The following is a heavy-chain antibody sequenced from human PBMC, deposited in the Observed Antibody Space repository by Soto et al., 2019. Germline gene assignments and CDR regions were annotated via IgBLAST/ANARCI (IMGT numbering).Heavy chain of an antibody. CDR3: AGIYGDHEGLHFQH. J-gene: IGHJ1*01. D-gene: IGHD4-17*01. CDR1: GGSISSYY. CDR2: IYTSGST. Sequence: QVQLQESGPGLVKPSETLSLTCTVSGGSISSYYWSWIRQPAGKGLEWIGRIYTSGSTNYNPSLKGRVTMSVDTSKNQFSLKLSSVTAADTAVYYCAGIYGDHEGLHFQHWGQGTLVTVSS. V-gene: IGHV4-4*07.